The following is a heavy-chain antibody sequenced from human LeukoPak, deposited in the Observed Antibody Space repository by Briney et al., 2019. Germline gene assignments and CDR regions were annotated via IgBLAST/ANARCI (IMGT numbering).Heavy chain of an antibody. CDR3: ARDLTIFGVVMLKAQSGAFDI. D-gene: IGHD3-3*01. Sequence: GATVKLSFKGSGGTFSIDTISWVRQAPGQGLEWMGRIIPILGIANYAQKFQGRVTITADKSTSTAYMELSSLRSEDTVVYYCARDLTIFGVVMLKAQSGAFDIWGQGTMVTVSS. CDR2: IIPILGIA. V-gene: IGHV1-69*04. CDR1: GGTFSIDT. J-gene: IGHJ3*02.